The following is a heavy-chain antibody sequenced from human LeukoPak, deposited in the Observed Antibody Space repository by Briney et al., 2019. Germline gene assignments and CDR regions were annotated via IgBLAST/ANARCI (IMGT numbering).Heavy chain of an antibody. CDR2: INPNSGGT. CDR1: GYTVTGYY. CDR3: ARVWWHTNWFDP. J-gene: IGHJ5*02. Sequence: ASVKVSCKASGYTVTGYYMHWVRQAPGQGLEWMGWINPNSGGTNYAQKFQGRVTMTRDTSISTAYMELSRLRSDDTAVYYCARVWWHTNWFDPWGQGTLVTVSS. V-gene: IGHV1-2*02. D-gene: IGHD4/OR15-4a*01.